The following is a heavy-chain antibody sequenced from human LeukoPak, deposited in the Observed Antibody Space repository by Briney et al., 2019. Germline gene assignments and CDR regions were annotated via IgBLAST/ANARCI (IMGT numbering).Heavy chain of an antibody. Sequence: KSSETLSLTCTVSGGSISSSSLYWSWIRQPPGKGLEWIGEINHSGSTNYNPSLKSRVTISVDTSKNQFSLKLSSVTAADTAVYYCARHFTHYYDSSGYWNWFDPWGQGTLVTVSS. D-gene: IGHD3-22*01. CDR2: INHSGST. CDR1: GGSISSSSLY. J-gene: IGHJ5*02. V-gene: IGHV4-39*01. CDR3: ARHFTHYYDSSGYWNWFDP.